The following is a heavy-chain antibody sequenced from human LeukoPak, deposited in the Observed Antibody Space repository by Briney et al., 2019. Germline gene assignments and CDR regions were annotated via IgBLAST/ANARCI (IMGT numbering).Heavy chain of an antibody. D-gene: IGHD2-15*01. Sequence: ASVKVSCKASGYTFTSYVIIWVRQATGQGLEWMGWMNPNTGYTGYAHKFQGRITMTRNTAISTAYMDLSSLNSQDTAVYYCARSSAWAHFDNWGQGTLVSVSS. CDR1: GYTFTSYV. CDR2: MNPNTGYT. V-gene: IGHV1-8*01. CDR3: ARSSAWAHFDN. J-gene: IGHJ4*02.